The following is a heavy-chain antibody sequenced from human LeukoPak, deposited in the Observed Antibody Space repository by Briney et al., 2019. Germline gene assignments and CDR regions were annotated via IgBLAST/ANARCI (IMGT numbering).Heavy chain of an antibody. V-gene: IGHV2-5*02. CDR1: GFSLSTREMG. CDR2: LYWDGEK. CDR3: THTSLSTFDSVVVPGAFDS. D-gene: IGHD2-2*01. Sequence: SGPTLVKPTQPLTLTCTFSGFSLSTREMGVGWVRQPSGKALEWLAVLYWDGEKRYSPSQQSRVTITRDTSRNQVILRVTNMDPVDTATYYCTHTSLSTFDSVVVPGAFDSWGQGTLVTVSS. J-gene: IGHJ4*02.